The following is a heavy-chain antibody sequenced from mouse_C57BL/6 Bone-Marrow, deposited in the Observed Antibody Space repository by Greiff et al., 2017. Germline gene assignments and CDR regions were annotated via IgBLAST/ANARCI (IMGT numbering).Heavy chain of an antibody. J-gene: IGHJ3*01. CDR3: ARYYYGSSAWFAY. CDR1: GYTFTSYW. V-gene: IGHV1-55*01. CDR2: IYPGSGST. Sequence: QVQLQQPGAELVKPGASVKMSCKASGYTFTSYWITWVKQRPGHGLEWIGDIYPGSGSTNYNEKFKSKATLTVDTSSSTAYMQLSSLTSEDSAVYYCARYYYGSSAWFAYWGQGTLVTGSA. D-gene: IGHD1-1*01.